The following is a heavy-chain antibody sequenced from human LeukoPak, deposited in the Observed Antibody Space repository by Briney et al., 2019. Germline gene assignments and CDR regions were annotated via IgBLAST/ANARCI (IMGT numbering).Heavy chain of an antibody. D-gene: IGHD5-18*01. Sequence: ASVKVSCKASGYTFTSYGISWVRQAPGQGVEWMGWISAYNGNTNYAQKLRGGVTMTTDTSTSTAYMELRSLRSDDTAVYYCARRGYSYGFFYWGQGTLVTVSS. J-gene: IGHJ4*02. CDR3: ARRGYSYGFFY. V-gene: IGHV1-18*01. CDR2: ISAYNGNT. CDR1: GYTFTSYG.